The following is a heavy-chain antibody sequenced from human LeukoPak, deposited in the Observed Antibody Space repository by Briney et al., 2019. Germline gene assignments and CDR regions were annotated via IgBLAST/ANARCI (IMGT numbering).Heavy chain of an antibody. D-gene: IGHD1-26*01. CDR1: GGSISSGSYY. CDR3: ARGYSGSYWDSYYYYMDV. Sequence: SQTLSLTCTVSGGSISSGSYYWSWIRQPAGKGLEWIGRIYTSGSTNYNPSLKSRVTMSVDTSKNQFSLKLSSVTAADTAVYYCARGYSGSYWDSYYYYMDVWGKGTTVTISS. J-gene: IGHJ6*03. V-gene: IGHV4-61*02. CDR2: IYTSGST.